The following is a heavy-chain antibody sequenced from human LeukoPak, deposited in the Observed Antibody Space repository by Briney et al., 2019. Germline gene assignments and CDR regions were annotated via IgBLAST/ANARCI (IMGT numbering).Heavy chain of an antibody. Sequence: GGSLRLSRAASGFTFDDYTMHWVRQAPGKGLEWVSLISWDGGSTYYADSVKGRFTISRDNSKNSLYLQMNSLRTEDTALYYCATLPGPYDFWSGYYGFDYWGQGTLVTVSS. D-gene: IGHD3-3*01. CDR2: ISWDGGST. V-gene: IGHV3-43*01. CDR3: ATLPGPYDFWSGYYGFDY. CDR1: GFTFDDYT. J-gene: IGHJ4*02.